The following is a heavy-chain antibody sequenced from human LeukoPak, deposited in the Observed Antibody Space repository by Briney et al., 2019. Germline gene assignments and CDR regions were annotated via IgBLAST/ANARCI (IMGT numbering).Heavy chain of an antibody. CDR1: GFTFDDYA. Sequence: GGSLRLSCAASGFTFDDYAMHWVRQAPGKGLEWVSGISWNSGSIGYADSVKGRFTISRDNAKNSLYLQMNSLRAEDTALYYCAREVPGGTIFGVVTPYGMDVWGQGTTVTVSS. CDR2: ISWNSGSI. D-gene: IGHD3-3*01. CDR3: AREVPGGTIFGVVTPYGMDV. J-gene: IGHJ6*02. V-gene: IGHV3-9*01.